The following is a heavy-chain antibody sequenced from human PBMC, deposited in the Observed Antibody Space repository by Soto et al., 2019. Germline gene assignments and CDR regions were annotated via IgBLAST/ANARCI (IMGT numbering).Heavy chain of an antibody. Sequence: QVQLVESGGGVVQPGRSLRLSCAASGFTFSSYGMHWVRQAPGKGLEWVAIISYDGSNQYYADSVKGRFTISRDHSKNTLYLQMNSLRADDTAVYYCAKALGELSPESYDHWGQGVLVTVSS. J-gene: IGHJ4*02. V-gene: IGHV3-30*18. CDR2: ISYDGSNQ. CDR3: AKALGELSPESYDH. D-gene: IGHD3-16*02. CDR1: GFTFSSYG.